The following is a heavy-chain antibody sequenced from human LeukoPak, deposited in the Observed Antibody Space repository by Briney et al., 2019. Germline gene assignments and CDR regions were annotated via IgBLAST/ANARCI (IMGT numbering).Heavy chain of an antibody. CDR1: GFTFSSYS. Sequence: GGSLRLSCAAFGFTFSSYSMNWVRQAPGKGLEWVSSISSSSSYIYYADSVKGRFTISRDNAKNSLYLQMNSLRAEDTAVYYCARGHDYSNYGFDYWGQGTLVTVSS. J-gene: IGHJ4*02. V-gene: IGHV3-21*01. CDR3: ARGHDYSNYGFDY. CDR2: ISSSSSYI. D-gene: IGHD4-11*01.